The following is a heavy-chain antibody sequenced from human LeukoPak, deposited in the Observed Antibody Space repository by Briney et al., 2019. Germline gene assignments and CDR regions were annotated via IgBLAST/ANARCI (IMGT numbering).Heavy chain of an antibody. D-gene: IGHD3-16*01. CDR1: GGSISYSTTY. Sequence: KASETLSLTCTVSGGSISYSTTYWGWIRQPPGKGLEWIAGIFYNGRTWNNPSLKSRVSISVDTSKNQFSLKVSAVTAADTAVYYCARQGTYYDKIYYFDYWGQGTLVTVSS. CDR3: ARQGTYYDKIYYFDY. V-gene: IGHV4-39*01. J-gene: IGHJ4*02. CDR2: IFYNGRT.